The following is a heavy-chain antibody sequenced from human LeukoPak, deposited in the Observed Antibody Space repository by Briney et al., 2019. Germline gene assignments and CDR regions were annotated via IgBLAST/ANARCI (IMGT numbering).Heavy chain of an antibody. J-gene: IGHJ4*02. CDR1: GGTFSSYA. CDR2: IIPILGIA. CDR3: ASVENCSGGSCYTRY. D-gene: IGHD2-15*01. Sequence: ASVKVSCKASGGTFSSYAISWVRQAPGQGHEWMGRIIPILGIANYAQKFQGRVTITADKSTSTAYMELSSLRSEDTAVYYCASVENCSGGSCYTRYWGQGTLVTVSS. V-gene: IGHV1-69*04.